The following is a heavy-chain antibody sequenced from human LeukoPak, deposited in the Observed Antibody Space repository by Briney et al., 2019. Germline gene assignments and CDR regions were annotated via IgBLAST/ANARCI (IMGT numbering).Heavy chain of an antibody. CDR2: INHSGST. D-gene: IGHD6-19*01. J-gene: IGHJ4*02. CDR1: GASFSGYY. Sequence: SETLSLTCADYGASFSGYYWSWTRQPPGKGLEWIGEINHSGSTNYNPSLKSRVTISVDTSKNQFSLKLSSVTAADTAVYYCARATGGGWYSIENFDYWGQGTLVTVSS. V-gene: IGHV4-34*01. CDR3: ARATGGGWYSIENFDY.